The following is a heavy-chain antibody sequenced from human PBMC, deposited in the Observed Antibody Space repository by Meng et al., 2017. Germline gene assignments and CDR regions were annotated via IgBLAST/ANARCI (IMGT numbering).Heavy chain of an antibody. J-gene: IGHJ4*02. CDR1: GFTFSSYG. D-gene: IGHD3-16*01. Sequence: VELVESGGGVVQPGRSLRSSCAAFGFTFSSYGMHWVRQAPGKGLEWVAVIWYDGSNKYYADSVKGRFTISRDNSKNTLYLQMNSLRAEDTAVYYCARDRSMGGASDDYWGQGTLVTVSS. CDR3: ARDRSMGGASDDY. CDR2: IWYDGSNK. V-gene: IGHV3-33*01.